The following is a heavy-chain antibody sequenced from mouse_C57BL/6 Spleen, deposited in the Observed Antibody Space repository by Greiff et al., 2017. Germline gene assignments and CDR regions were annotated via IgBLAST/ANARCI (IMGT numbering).Heavy chain of an antibody. CDR1: GYSITSGYY. Sequence: ESGPGLVKPSQSLSLTCSVTGYSITSGYYWNWIRQFPGNKLEWMGYISYDGSNNYNPSLKNRISITRDTSKNQFFLKLNSVTTEDTATYYCARDDDDGDFAYWGQGTLVTVSA. CDR2: ISYDGSN. J-gene: IGHJ3*01. D-gene: IGHD1-1*01. V-gene: IGHV3-6*01. CDR3: ARDDDDGDFAY.